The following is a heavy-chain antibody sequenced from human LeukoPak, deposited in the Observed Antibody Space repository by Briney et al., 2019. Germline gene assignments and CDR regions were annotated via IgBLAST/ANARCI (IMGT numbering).Heavy chain of an antibody. J-gene: IGHJ4*02. Sequence: PGGSLRLSCAASGFTVSSNYMSWVRQAPGKGLEWVSSISGSSSYIYYADSVKGRFTISRDNAKKSLFLQMNSLRAEDTAVYYCAKDSEPLVVAAGHFDYWGQGTLVTVSS. CDR1: GFTVSSNY. CDR3: AKDSEPLVVAAGHFDY. CDR2: ISGSSSYI. V-gene: IGHV3-21*04. D-gene: IGHD2-15*01.